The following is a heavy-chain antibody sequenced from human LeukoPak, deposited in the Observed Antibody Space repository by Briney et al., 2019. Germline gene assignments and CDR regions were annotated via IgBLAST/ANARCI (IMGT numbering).Heavy chain of an antibody. D-gene: IGHD3-9*01. CDR1: GGSVSSGSYY. CDR3: ARVDILTGYYLDY. Sequence: SETLSLTCTVSGGSVSSGSYYWSWIRQPLGKGLEWIGYIYYSGSTNYNPSLKSRVTISVDTSKNQFSLKLSSVTAADTAVYYCARVDILTGYYLDYWGQGTLVTVSS. CDR2: IYYSGST. V-gene: IGHV4-61*01. J-gene: IGHJ4*02.